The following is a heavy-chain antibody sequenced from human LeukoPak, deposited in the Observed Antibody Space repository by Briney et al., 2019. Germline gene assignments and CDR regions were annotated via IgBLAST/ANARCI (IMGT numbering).Heavy chain of an antibody. D-gene: IGHD3-3*01. V-gene: IGHV3-23*01. CDR2: ISGSGGST. CDR1: GFTFSSYA. Sequence: GWSLRLSCAASGFTFSSYAMCWVRQAPGKGLEWVSAISGSGGSTYYADSVKGRFTISRDNSKNTLYLQMNSLRAEDTAVYYCAKDYDFWSGYSDYWGQGTLVTVSS. CDR3: AKDYDFWSGYSDY. J-gene: IGHJ4*02.